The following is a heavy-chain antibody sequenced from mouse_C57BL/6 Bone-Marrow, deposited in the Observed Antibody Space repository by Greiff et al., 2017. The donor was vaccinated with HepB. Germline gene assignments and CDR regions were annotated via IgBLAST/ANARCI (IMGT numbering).Heavy chain of an antibody. CDR1: GYTFTSYW. J-gene: IGHJ4*01. CDR2: IDPSDSET. D-gene: IGHD1-1*01. CDR3: ARKTYYGSSHYAMDY. V-gene: IGHV1-52*01. Sequence: VQLQQPGAELVRSGSSVKLSCKASGYTFTSYWMHWVKQRPIQGLEWIGNIDPSDSETHYNQKFKDKATLTVDKSSSIAYMQLSSLTSEDSAVYYCARKTYYGSSHYAMDYWGQGTSVTVSS.